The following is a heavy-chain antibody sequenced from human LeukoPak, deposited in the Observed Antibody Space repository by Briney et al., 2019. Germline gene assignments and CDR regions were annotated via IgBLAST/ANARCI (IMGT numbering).Heavy chain of an antibody. J-gene: IGHJ5*02. CDR3: ARQILRFLGFDP. CDR2: IYHSGST. CDR1: GGFISSSNW. V-gene: IGHV4-4*02. Sequence: PSETLSLTCAVSGGFISSSNWWSWVRQPPGKGLEWIGEIYHSGSTYYNPSLKSRVTISVDTSKNQFSLKLSSVTAADTAVYHCARQILRFLGFDPWGQGTLVTVSS. D-gene: IGHD3-3*01.